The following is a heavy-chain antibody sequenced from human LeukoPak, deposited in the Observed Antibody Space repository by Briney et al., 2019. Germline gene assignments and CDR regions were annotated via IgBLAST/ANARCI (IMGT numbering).Heavy chain of an antibody. CDR3: AKEPLYYY. CDR2: ICGSGDNT. CDR1: GFPFRSYT. J-gene: IGHJ4*02. V-gene: IGHV3-23*01. D-gene: IGHD2-21*01. Sequence: GETLRLSCAASGFPFRSYTMRWVREAPGEGLEGGSAICGSGDNTYYADSVKGRFTSSRDNSKSTLYLQTNSLRAENTAVDYCAKEPLYYYWGQGTLVTVSS.